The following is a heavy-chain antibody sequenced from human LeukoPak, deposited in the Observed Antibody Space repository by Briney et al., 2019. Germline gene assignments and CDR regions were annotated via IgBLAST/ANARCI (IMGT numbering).Heavy chain of an antibody. Sequence: GGSLRLSCSASGFTFSNYAMHWVRQAPGKGLEYVSAISSNGGSTYYADSVKGRFTISRDNSKNTLYLQMSSLRAEDTAVYYCARDPALLWFGELLHYYYGMDVWGKGTTVTVSS. CDR2: ISSNGGST. CDR3: ARDPALLWFGELLHYYYGMDV. CDR1: GFTFSNYA. J-gene: IGHJ6*04. V-gene: IGHV3-64D*06. D-gene: IGHD3-10*01.